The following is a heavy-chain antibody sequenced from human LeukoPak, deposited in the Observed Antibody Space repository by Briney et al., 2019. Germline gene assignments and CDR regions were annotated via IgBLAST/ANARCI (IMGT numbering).Heavy chain of an antibody. CDR1: GFTFSSYA. V-gene: IGHV3-7*01. CDR2: IQQHGSET. D-gene: IGHD2-2*01. J-gene: IGHJ1*01. CDR3: ATYSSSNGREFQY. Sequence: GGSLRLSCAASGFTFSSYAMSWVRQAPGKGLEWVANIQQHGSETYYGDSVKGRFTIPRDNAKNSLYLQMNSLRAEDTAVYYCATYSSSNGREFQYWGQGTLVTVSS.